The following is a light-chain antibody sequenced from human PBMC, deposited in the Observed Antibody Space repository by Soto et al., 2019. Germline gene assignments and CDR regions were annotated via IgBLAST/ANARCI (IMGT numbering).Light chain of an antibody. CDR3: NSYRHSTTLV. CDR1: SSDVGGYNS. Sequence: QSVLTQPAAVSGSPGQSITISCTGTSSDVGGYNSVSWFQQHPSKAPKLIIYEASHRPSGVSIRFSGSKSGNTASLTISGLQAEDEADYYCNSYRHSTTLVFGTGTKLTVL. V-gene: IGLV2-14*01. J-gene: IGLJ1*01. CDR2: EAS.